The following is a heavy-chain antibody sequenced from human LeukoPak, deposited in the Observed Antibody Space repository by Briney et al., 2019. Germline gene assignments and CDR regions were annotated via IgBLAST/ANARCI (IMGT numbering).Heavy chain of an antibody. V-gene: IGHV1-46*01. CDR2: INPSGGST. D-gene: IGHD2-2*01. CDR1: GYTFTAYF. CDR3: ARCPRLGTSCYSFHY. Sequence: RASVKVSCKASGYTFTAYFMHWVRQAPGQGLEWMGIINPSGGSTSYAQKFQGRVTMTRDTSTSTVYMELSSLRSEDTAVYYCARCPRLGTSCYSFHYWGQGTLVTVSS. J-gene: IGHJ4*02.